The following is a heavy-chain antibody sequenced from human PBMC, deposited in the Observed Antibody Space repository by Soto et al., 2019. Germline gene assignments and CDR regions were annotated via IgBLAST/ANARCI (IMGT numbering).Heavy chain of an antibody. J-gene: IGHJ4*02. V-gene: IGHV5-51*01. D-gene: IGHD3-3*01. Sequence: GESLKISCKGSGYSFTSYWIGWVRQMPGKGLEWMGIIYPGDSDTRYSPSFQGQVTISADKSISTAYLQWSSLKASDTAVYYCARVTMGYDFWSNKYYFDYWGQGSLVTVSS. CDR2: IYPGDSDT. CDR3: ARVTMGYDFWSNKYYFDY. CDR1: GYSFTSYW.